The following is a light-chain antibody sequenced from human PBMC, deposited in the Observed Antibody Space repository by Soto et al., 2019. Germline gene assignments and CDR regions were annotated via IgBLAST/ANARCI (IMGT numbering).Light chain of an antibody. V-gene: IGKV3-20*01. CDR1: PRVSSGY. J-gene: IGKJ5*01. Sequence: EIVLTQSPGALSLSPGERATLSCRASPRVSSGYLTWYQQKPGQAPRLLIFATSRRATGIPDRFSGSGSRIDFTLTVGRLETEDLAVYYCHQYGSSPPISFGQGSRLEIK. CDR2: ATS. CDR3: HQYGSSPPIS.